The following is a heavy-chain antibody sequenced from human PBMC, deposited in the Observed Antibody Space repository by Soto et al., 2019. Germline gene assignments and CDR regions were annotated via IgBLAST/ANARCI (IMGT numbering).Heavy chain of an antibody. CDR3: ARDGGVLLWFGEIGAMDV. CDR2: INAGNGNT. CDR1: GYTFTSYA. V-gene: IGHV1-3*01. D-gene: IGHD3-10*01. J-gene: IGHJ6*02. Sequence: ASVKVSCKASGYTFTSYAMHWVRQAPGQRLEWMGWINAGNGNTKYSQKFQGRVTITRDTSASTAYMELSSLRSEDTAVYYCARDGGVLLWFGEIGAMDVWGQGTTVTSP.